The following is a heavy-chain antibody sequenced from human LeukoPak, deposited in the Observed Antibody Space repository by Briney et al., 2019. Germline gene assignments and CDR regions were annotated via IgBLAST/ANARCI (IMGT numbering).Heavy chain of an antibody. CDR3: ARDHTAYDNDAFDI. CDR1: GGSFSGYY. Sequence: PSETLSLTRAVYGGSFSGYYWSCIRQPAGKGLEWIGRIYTSRSTNYNPSLKSRVTMSVDTSKNQFSLKLSSVTTADTAVYYCARDHTAYDNDAFDIWGQGTMVTVSS. J-gene: IGHJ3*02. CDR2: IYTSRST. V-gene: IGHV4-59*10. D-gene: IGHD5-18*01.